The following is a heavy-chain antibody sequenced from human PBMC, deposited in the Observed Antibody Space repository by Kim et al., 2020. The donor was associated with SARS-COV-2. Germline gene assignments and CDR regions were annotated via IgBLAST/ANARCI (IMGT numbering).Heavy chain of an antibody. J-gene: IGHJ5*02. CDR3: TRVAYNYNLGNGIDP. V-gene: IGHV3-30*01. Sequence: ADSLKGRFTISRDNSKNTLYLQMNSLRPEDTAVYYCTRVAYNYNLGNGIDPWGQGTLVTVSS. D-gene: IGHD1-1*01.